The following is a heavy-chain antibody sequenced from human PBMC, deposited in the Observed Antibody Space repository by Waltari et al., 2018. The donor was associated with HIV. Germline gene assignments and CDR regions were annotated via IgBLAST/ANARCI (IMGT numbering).Heavy chain of an antibody. CDR2: INPNSGGT. D-gene: IGHD1-7*01. J-gene: IGHJ6*02. CDR1: GYTFTAYY. CDR3: ARDRARTTDYYYYGMDV. V-gene: IGHV1-2*02. Sequence: QVQLVQSGAEVKKPGASVKVSCTASGYTFTAYYMPWVRQAPGQGLEWMGWINPNSGGTNYAQKFQGRVTMTRDTSISTAYMELSRLRSDDTAVYYCARDRARTTDYYYYGMDVWGQGTTVTVSS.